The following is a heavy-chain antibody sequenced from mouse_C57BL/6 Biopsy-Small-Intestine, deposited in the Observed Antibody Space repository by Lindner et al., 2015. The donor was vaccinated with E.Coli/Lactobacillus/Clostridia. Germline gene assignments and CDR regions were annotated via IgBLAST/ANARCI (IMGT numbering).Heavy chain of an antibody. J-gene: IGHJ2*01. CDR1: GYAFSTYW. Sequence: QLQESGAELVKPGASVKISCKASGYAFSTYWMNWVKQRPGKGPEWIGQIYPGDGDTNYNGKFKGKAALTADKSSNTAYMQLSSLTSEDSAVYFCARGERGDFDYWGQGTTLTVSS. CDR2: IYPGDGDT. V-gene: IGHV1-80*01. CDR3: ARGERGDFDY.